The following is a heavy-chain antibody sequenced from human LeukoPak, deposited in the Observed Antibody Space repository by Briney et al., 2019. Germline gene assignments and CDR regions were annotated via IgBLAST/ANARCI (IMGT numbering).Heavy chain of an antibody. D-gene: IGHD3-10*01. V-gene: IGHV3-66*01. J-gene: IGHJ6*02. CDR1: GFAFSSYA. CDR3: ARARVQANYGSGSSQGMDV. Sequence: GGSLRLSCAASGFAFSSYAMRWVRQAPGKGLEWVSVIYSGGSTYYADSVKGRFTISRDNSKNTLYLQMNSLRAEDTAVYYCARARVQANYGSGSSQGMDVWGQGTTVTVSS. CDR2: IYSGGST.